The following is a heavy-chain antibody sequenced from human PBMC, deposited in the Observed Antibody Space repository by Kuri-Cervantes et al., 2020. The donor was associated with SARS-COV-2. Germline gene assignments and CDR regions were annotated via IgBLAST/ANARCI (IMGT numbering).Heavy chain of an antibody. Sequence: LRLSCTVSGGSISSSSYYWGWIRQPAGKGLEWIGYIYTSGSTNYNPSLKSRVTISVDTSKNQFSLKLSSVTAADTAVYYCAREVGSGSYDYWGQGTLVTVSS. CDR2: IYTSGST. V-gene: IGHV4-61*09. CDR3: AREVGSGSYDY. J-gene: IGHJ4*02. CDR1: GGSISSSSYY. D-gene: IGHD1-26*01.